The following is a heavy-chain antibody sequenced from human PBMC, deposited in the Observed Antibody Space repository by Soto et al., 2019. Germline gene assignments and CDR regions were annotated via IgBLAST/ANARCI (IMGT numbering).Heavy chain of an antibody. D-gene: IGHD2-8*02. J-gene: IGHJ4*02. CDR3: ARDQTAPGPSTLDS. V-gene: IGHV3-74*01. CDR2: ISSDGTDV. CDR1: GFTLSSYW. Sequence: EVQLVESGGGLVQPGGSLRLSCAASGFTLSSYWMHWVGQAPGRELMWVSRISSDGTDVLHADSVKGRFTISRDNARNTVYLQMNSLRAEDTAVYFCARDQTAPGPSTLDSWGQGTLVAVSS.